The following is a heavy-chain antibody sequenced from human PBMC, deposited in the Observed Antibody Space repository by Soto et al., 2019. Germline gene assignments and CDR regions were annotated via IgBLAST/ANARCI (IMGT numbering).Heavy chain of an antibody. J-gene: IGHJ6*02. D-gene: IGHD3-16*01. V-gene: IGHV4-59*11. Sequence: SETLSLTCTVSGGSIGSQYWTWIRQPPGKGLEWIGYIYYSGSTNYNPSLKSRVTISVDTSKNQFSLKLSSVTAADTAVYYCARVGDYYYGMDVWGQGTTVTVSS. CDR1: GGSIGSQY. CDR2: IYYSGST. CDR3: ARVGDYYYGMDV.